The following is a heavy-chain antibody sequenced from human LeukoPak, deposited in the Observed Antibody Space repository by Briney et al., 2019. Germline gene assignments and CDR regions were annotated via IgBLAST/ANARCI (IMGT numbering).Heavy chain of an antibody. CDR3: VRGGIAMADRYFDY. CDR2: ISGSGGTT. D-gene: IGHD6-19*01. Sequence: GGSLRLSCAASGFTFSSHGMSWVRQAPGKGLQWVSAISGSGGTTNYADSVKGRFTISRDNSKNTLYLQVNSLRVEDTGVYYCVRGGIAMADRYFDYWGQGTLVTVSS. CDR1: GFTFSSHG. J-gene: IGHJ4*02. V-gene: IGHV3-23*01.